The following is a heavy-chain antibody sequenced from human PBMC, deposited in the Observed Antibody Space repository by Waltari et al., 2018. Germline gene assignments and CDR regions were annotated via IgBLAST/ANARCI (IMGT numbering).Heavy chain of an antibody. CDR1: GFTFSSYG. CDR2: IWYDGSNK. Sequence: QVQLVESGGGVVQPGRSLRLSCAASGFTFSSYGMHWVRQAPGQGLEWVAVIWYDGSNKYYADSVKGRFTISRDNSKNTLYLQMNSLRAEDTAVYYCARAGDYYDSSGSHYFDYWGQGTLVTVSS. D-gene: IGHD3-22*01. V-gene: IGHV3-33*01. J-gene: IGHJ4*02. CDR3: ARAGDYYDSSGSHYFDY.